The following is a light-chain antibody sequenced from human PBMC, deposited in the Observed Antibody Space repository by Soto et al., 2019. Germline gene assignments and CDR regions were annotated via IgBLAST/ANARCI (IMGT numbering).Light chain of an antibody. CDR1: NIGSKS. CDR3: HVWDSSSDHYV. V-gene: IGLV3-21*04. CDR2: YDS. J-gene: IGLJ1*01. Sequence: SYELTQPPSVSVAPGKTARITCGGNNIGSKSVHWYQQKPGQAPVLVIYYDSDRPSGIPERFSGSNSGNTATLTIIRVKAGDEADYYCHVWDSSSDHYVFGTGTKVTVL.